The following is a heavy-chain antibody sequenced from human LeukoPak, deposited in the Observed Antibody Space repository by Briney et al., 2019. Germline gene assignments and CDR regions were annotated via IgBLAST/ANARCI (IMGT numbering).Heavy chain of an antibody. CDR2: ISVNNGGT. V-gene: IGHV1-18*01. CDR3: ATATQPRGYFLH. D-gene: IGHD2-2*01. J-gene: IGHJ1*01. CDR1: GYTFTPYS. Sequence: ASVKASCKASGYTFTPYSLAWVRQAPGQSLEWMGWISVNNGGTNYAQSFQDRVTLTRDTSTNTAYLELRSLRSDDTAIIYCATATQPRGYFLHWGQGTLVTVSS.